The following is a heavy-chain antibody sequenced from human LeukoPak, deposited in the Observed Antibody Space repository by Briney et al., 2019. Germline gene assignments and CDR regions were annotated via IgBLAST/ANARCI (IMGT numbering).Heavy chain of an antibody. CDR1: GFNFRLFA. CDR2: ISGRSSTI. V-gene: IGHV3-48*01. CDR3: ARDRIKSGSYYFDY. J-gene: IGHJ4*02. D-gene: IGHD1-26*01. Sequence: GGSLRLSCAASGFNFRLFAMHWVRQAPGKGLEWVSYISGRSSTIYYADSVKGRFTISRDNAKNSMYLQMNSLRAEDTAVYYCARDRIKSGSYYFDYWGQGTLVTVSS.